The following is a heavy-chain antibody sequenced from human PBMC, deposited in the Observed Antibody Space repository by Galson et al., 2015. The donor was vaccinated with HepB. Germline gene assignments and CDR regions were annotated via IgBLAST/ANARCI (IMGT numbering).Heavy chain of an antibody. CDR3: ARELLWFGPNWFDP. CDR2: INHSGST. D-gene: IGHD3-10*01. CDR1: GGSFSGYY. J-gene: IGHJ5*02. Sequence: SLTCAVYGGSFSGYYWSWIRQPPGKGLEWIGEINHSGSTNYNPSLKSRVTISVDTSKNRFSLQLSSVTAADTAVYYCARELLWFGPNWFDPWGQGTLVTVSS. V-gene: IGHV4-34*01.